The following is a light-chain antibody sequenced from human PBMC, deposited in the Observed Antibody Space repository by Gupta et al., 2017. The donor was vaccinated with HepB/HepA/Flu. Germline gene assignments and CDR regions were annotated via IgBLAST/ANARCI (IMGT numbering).Light chain of an antibody. CDR2: SNN. Sequence: QSVLTQTPSASPTPGQRVTISYSGSSSNIGSNPVNWYQQLPGTAPKLLIYSNNQRPSGVPDRFSGSKSGTSASLAISGLQSEDEADYYCAAWDDSRVFGGGTKLTGL. CDR3: AAWDDSRV. J-gene: IGLJ2*01. CDR1: SSNIGSNP. V-gene: IGLV1-44*01.